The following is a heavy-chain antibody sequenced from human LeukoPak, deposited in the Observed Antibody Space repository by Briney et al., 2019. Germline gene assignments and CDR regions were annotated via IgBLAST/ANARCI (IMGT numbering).Heavy chain of an antibody. CDR3: AKNRRPNTIFGVVRPYYYYGMDV. D-gene: IGHD3-3*01. Sequence: GGSLRLSCAASGFTFSSYAMSWVRQAPGKGLEWVSAISGSGGSTYYADSVKGRFTISRDNSKNTLYLQVNSLRAEDTAVYYCAKNRRPNTIFGVVRPYYYYGMDVWGQGTTVTVSS. J-gene: IGHJ6*02. CDR1: GFTFSSYA. V-gene: IGHV3-23*01. CDR2: ISGSGGST.